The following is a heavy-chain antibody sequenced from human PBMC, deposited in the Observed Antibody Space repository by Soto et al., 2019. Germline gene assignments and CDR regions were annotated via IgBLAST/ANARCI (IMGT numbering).Heavy chain of an antibody. CDR3: TRGDSTDCSNGVCSFFYNHDMDV. CDR1: GYSFTDYH. J-gene: IGHJ6*02. V-gene: IGHV1-2*04. CDR2: INPKSGGT. Sequence: ASVKVSCKASGYSFTDYHIHWVRQAPGQGLEWLGRINPKSGGTSTAQKFQGWVTMTTDTSISTASMELTRLTSDDTAIYYCTRGDSTDCSNGVCSFFYNHDMDVWGQGTTVTVSS. D-gene: IGHD2-8*01.